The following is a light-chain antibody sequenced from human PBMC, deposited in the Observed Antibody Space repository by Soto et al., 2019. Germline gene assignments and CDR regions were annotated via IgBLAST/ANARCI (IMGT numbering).Light chain of an antibody. Sequence: DIQMTQSPSTLSASVGDRVTITCRASQDINRWLAWHQQKPGKAPKILIYNADTLESGVPSRFSGSGYGTEFILTISSLQPDDFATYYCQQFSLYWAFGQGTKVDIK. J-gene: IGKJ1*01. CDR1: QDINRW. CDR3: QQFSLYWA. CDR2: NAD. V-gene: IGKV1-5*01.